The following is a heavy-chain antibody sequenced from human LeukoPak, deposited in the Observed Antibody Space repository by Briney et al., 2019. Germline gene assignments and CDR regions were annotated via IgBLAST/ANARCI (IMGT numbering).Heavy chain of an antibody. J-gene: IGHJ4*02. V-gene: IGHV3-23*01. CDR1: GFTFRSYA. CDR3: AKDKVREVIPTNFDY. CDR2: ISGSGDST. Sequence: GGSLRLSCAASGFTFRSYAMSWVRQAPGKGLEWVSAISGSGDSTYYADSVKGRFTISRDNSKNTLYLQMSSLRAEDTAIYYCAKDKVREVIPTNFDYWGQGTLVTVSS. D-gene: IGHD3-10*01.